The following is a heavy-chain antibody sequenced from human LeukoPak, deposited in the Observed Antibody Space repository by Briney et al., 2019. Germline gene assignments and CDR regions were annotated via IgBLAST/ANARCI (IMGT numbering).Heavy chain of an antibody. J-gene: IGHJ6*03. V-gene: IGHV3-73*01. CDR1: GFTFSGSA. Sequence: PGGSLRLSCAASGFTFSGSAMHWVRQASGKGLGWVGRIRSKANSYATAYAASVKGRFTISRDDSKNTAYLQMNSLKTEDTAVYYCTRRSEGYGYPYYYYYMDVWGKGTTVTVSS. CDR2: IRSKANSYAT. CDR3: TRRSEGYGYPYYYYYMDV. D-gene: IGHD5-18*01.